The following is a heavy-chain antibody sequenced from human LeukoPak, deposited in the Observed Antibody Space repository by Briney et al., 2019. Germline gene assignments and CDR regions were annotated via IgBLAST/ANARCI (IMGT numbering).Heavy chain of an antibody. CDR2: ISGSGGST. D-gene: IGHD3-10*01. V-gene: IGHV3-23*01. Sequence: GGSLRLSRAASGFTFSSYAMSWVRQAPGKGLEWVSAISGSGGSTYYTDSVKGRFTISRDNSKNTLYLQMNSLRAEDTAVYYCAKVRGSGSYYRRGYFDYWGQGTLVTVSS. CDR1: GFTFSSYA. CDR3: AKVRGSGSYYRRGYFDY. J-gene: IGHJ4*02.